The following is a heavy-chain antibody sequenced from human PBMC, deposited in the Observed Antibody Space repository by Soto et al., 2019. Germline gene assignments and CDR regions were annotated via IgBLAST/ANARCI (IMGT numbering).Heavy chain of an antibody. D-gene: IGHD3-22*01. CDR3: AKDYYDSSGYYYGFYYFDY. CDR2: ISGSGGST. J-gene: IGHJ4*02. Sequence: PGGSLRLSCAASGFTFSSYAMSWVRQAPGKGLEWVSAISGSGGSTYYADSVKGRFTISRDNSKNTLYLQMNSLRAEDTAVYYCAKDYYDSSGYYYGFYYFDYWGQGTLVTVSS. CDR1: GFTFSSYA. V-gene: IGHV3-23*01.